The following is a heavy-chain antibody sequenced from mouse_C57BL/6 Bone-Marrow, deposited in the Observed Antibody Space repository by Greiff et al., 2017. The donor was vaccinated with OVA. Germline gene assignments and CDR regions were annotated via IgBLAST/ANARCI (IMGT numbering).Heavy chain of an antibody. CDR2: INPSNGGT. D-gene: IGHD1-1*01. Sequence: VQLKQPGTELVKPGASVKLSCKASGYTFTSYWMHWVKQRPGQGLEWIGNINPSNGGTNYNEKFKSRATLTVDKSSSTAYMQLSSLTSEDSAVYYCARYYYGSSLYYFDYWGQGTTLTVSS. CDR1: GYTFTSYW. V-gene: IGHV1-53*01. CDR3: ARYYYGSSLYYFDY. J-gene: IGHJ2*01.